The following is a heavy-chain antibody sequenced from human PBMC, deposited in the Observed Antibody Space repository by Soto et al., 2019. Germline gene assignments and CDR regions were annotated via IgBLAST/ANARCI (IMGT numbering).Heavy chain of an antibody. CDR3: EKDLMGGYYYYGMDV. D-gene: IGHD3-16*01. CDR1: GFTFSSYA. V-gene: IGHV3-23*01. Sequence: PGGSLRLSCAASGFTFSSYAMSWVRQAPGKGLEWVSAISGSGGSTYYADSVKGRFTISRDNSKNTLYLQMNSLRAEDTAVYYCEKDLMGGYYYYGMDVWGQGTTVTVYS. J-gene: IGHJ6*02. CDR2: ISGSGGST.